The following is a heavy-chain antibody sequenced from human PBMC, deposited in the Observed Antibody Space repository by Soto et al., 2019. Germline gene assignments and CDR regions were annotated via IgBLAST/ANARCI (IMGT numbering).Heavy chain of an antibody. CDR3: ARDLWGYCGTDCYPLDV. J-gene: IGHJ6*02. V-gene: IGHV4-59*01. CDR1: GGSISSYY. Sequence: SETLCLTCTVSGGSISSYYWSWIRQPPGKGQEWIGYMYNTGSTVYNPSFKSRVTISVDTSKNQFSLKLNSVTAADTAVYYCARDLWGYCGTDCYPLDVWGQGTTVTVSS. CDR2: MYNTGST. D-gene: IGHD2-21*02.